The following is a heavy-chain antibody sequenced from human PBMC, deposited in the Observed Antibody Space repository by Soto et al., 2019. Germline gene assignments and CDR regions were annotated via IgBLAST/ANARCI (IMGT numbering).Heavy chain of an antibody. CDR3: ARVGVRGMDI. D-gene: IGHD2-21*01. V-gene: IGHV1-8*01. CDR1: GYTFTSYD. Sequence: QVQLVQSGAEVKKPGASVKVSCKASGYTFTSYDINWVRQATGQGLEWMGWMNPNSAKTGYAQKFQGRVTMTRHTSMSVAYMERSSLRSEETAVDYCARVGVRGMDIWGQGTTVTVSS. J-gene: IGHJ6*02. CDR2: MNPNSAKT.